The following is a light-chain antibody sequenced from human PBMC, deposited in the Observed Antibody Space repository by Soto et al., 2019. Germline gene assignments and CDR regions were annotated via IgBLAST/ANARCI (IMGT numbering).Light chain of an antibody. CDR3: QQYYSYPLT. J-gene: IGKJ4*01. CDR1: QGISSY. CDR2: AAS. V-gene: IGKV1-8*01. Sequence: AIRMTQSPSSLSASTGDRVTITCRASQGISSYLAWYQQKPGKAPKLLIYAASTLQSGVPSRFSGSGSGTDFTLTISCLQSEDFATYYCQQYYSYPLTXGGGTKVDIK.